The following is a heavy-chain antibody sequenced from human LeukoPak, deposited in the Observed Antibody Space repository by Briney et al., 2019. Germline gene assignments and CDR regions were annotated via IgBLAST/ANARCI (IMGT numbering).Heavy chain of an antibody. CDR1: GFTFSSYS. J-gene: IGHJ4*02. CDR2: ISSSSSTI. CDR3: ARDYGLTGDVLDY. V-gene: IGHV3-48*04. Sequence: GGSLRLSCAASGFTFSSYSMNWVRQAPGKGLEWVSYISSSSSTIYYADSVKGRFTISRDNAKNSLYLQMNSLRAEDTAVYYCARDYGLTGDVLDYWGQGTLVTVSS. D-gene: IGHD7-27*01.